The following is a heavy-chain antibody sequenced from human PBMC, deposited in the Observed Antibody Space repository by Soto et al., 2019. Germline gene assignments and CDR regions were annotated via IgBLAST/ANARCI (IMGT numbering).Heavy chain of an antibody. D-gene: IGHD2-21*01. CDR3: ARVPYCGGDCYSGWFDP. CDR1: GGSISSYY. V-gene: IGHV4-59*01. CDR2: IYYSGST. J-gene: IGHJ5*02. Sequence: PSETLSLTCTVSGGSISSYYWSWIRQPPGKGLEWIGYIYYSGSTNYNPSLKSRVTISVDTSKNQFSLKLSSVTAADTAVYYCARVPYCGGDCYSGWFDPWGQGTLVTVSS.